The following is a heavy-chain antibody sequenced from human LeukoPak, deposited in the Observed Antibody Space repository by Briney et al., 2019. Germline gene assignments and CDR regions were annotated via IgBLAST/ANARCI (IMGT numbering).Heavy chain of an antibody. Sequence: SETLSLTCTVSGASISDYLWSWIRQSPGKGVEWIGYGYFSGSTNYNPSLKSRVTISVDTSKSQFSLRLSSVTAADTAVYYCTRERQSVSDYWGQGILVTVSS. V-gene: IGHV4-59*01. J-gene: IGHJ4*02. CDR3: TRERQSVSDY. D-gene: IGHD3-3*01. CDR2: GYFSGST. CDR1: GASISDYL.